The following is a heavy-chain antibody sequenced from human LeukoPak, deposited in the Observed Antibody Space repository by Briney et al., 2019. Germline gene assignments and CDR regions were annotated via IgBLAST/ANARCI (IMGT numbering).Heavy chain of an antibody. Sequence: ASVKVSCKASGYTFTRHDINWVRQATGQGLEWMGWMNPNSGNTGYAQKFQGRVTMTRNTSISTAYMELSSLRSEDTAVYYCARGLVAAAAVDYWGQGTLVTVSS. CDR2: MNPNSGNT. J-gene: IGHJ4*02. V-gene: IGHV1-8*01. CDR3: ARGLVAAAAVDY. D-gene: IGHD6-13*01. CDR1: GYTFTRHD.